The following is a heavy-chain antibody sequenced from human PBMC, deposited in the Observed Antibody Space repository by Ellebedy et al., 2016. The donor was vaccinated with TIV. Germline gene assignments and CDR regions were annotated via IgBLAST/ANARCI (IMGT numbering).Heavy chain of an antibody. D-gene: IGHD4-17*01. CDR1: GFNFDDFG. CDR2: INWSGGGI. Sequence: SLKISXAPSGFNFDDFGMHWVRQVPGKGLEWVSGINWSGGGIAYADSVKGRFTISRDSAKNSLFLEMNSLRPEDTALYYCAKARGFTVTTDAFDGWGQGTMVIVSS. CDR3: AKARGFTVTTDAFDG. V-gene: IGHV3-9*01. J-gene: IGHJ3*01.